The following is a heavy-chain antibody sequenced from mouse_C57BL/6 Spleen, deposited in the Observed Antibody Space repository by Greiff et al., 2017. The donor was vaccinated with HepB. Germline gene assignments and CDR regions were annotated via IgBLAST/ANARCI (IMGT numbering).Heavy chain of an antibody. J-gene: IGHJ2*01. CDR1: GYSITSGYY. V-gene: IGHV3-6*01. Sequence: ESGPGLVKPSQSLSLTCSVTGYSITSGYYWNWNRQFPGNKMEWRGYISYDGSNNYNPSLKNRISITRDTSKNQFFLKLNSVTTEDTATYYCARDEYFDYWGQGTTLTVSS. CDR2: ISYDGSN. CDR3: ARDEYFDY.